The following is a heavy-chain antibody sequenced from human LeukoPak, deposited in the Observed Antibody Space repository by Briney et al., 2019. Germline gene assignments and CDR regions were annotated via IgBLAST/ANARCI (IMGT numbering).Heavy chain of an antibody. V-gene: IGHV3-72*01. CDR1: GFTFSSYW. CDR2: IRNKANSYTT. Sequence: GGSLRLSCAASGFTFSSYWMSWVRQAPGKGLEWVGRIRNKANSYTTEYAASVKDRFTISRDDSKNSLYLQMNSLKTEDTAVYYCARLGFAYSSDYWGQGTLVTVSS. J-gene: IGHJ4*02. D-gene: IGHD6-13*01. CDR3: ARLGFAYSSDY.